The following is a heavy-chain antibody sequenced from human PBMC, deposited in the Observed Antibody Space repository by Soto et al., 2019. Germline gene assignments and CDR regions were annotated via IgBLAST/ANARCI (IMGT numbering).Heavy chain of an antibody. CDR2: ISGYNGDT. D-gene: IGHD2-8*01. Sequence: ASVKVSCKSSGYTFTRYGISWVRQAPGQGLEWMGWISGYNGDTKYAQKFQGRVTMTVDTSTTTAYMELRSLTSDDRAVYYCAKNGQPPYYYYGMDVWGQGTTVTVSS. J-gene: IGHJ6*02. V-gene: IGHV1-18*01. CDR3: AKNGQPPYYYYGMDV. CDR1: GYTFTRYG.